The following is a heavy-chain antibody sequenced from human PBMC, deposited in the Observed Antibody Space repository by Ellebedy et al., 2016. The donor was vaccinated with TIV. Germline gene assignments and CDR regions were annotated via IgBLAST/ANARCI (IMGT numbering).Heavy chain of an antibody. CDR1: GYSFTSYW. CDR3: ARLPEEWFGNMYYFDY. CDR2: IYPGDSDT. D-gene: IGHD3-10*01. Sequence: GESLKISXKGSGYSFTSYWIGWVRQMPGKGLEWMGIIYPGDSDTRYSPSFQGQVTISADKSISTAYLQWSSLKASDTAMYYCARLPEEWFGNMYYFDYWGQGTLVTVSS. V-gene: IGHV5-51*01. J-gene: IGHJ4*02.